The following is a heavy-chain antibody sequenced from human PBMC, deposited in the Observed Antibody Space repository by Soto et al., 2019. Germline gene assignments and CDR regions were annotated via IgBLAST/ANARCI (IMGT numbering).Heavy chain of an antibody. D-gene: IGHD3-10*01. Sequence: ETLSLTCTVSGGSISSINNRFSNHYCSWIRLSPGKGLEWIGYISNIGFTRYNPSLKSRVSISVDTSKNQFSLKLTSVTAADTAVYYCTTQGFGGLHGLVYVWGQGTTVTVSS. CDR1: GGSISSINNRFSNHY. CDR2: ISNIGFT. J-gene: IGHJ6*02. V-gene: IGHV4-59*08. CDR3: TTQGFGGLHGLVYV.